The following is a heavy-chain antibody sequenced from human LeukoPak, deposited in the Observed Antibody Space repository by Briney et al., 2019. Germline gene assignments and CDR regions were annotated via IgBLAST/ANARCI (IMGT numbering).Heavy chain of an antibody. Sequence: GGSLRLSCAASGFTFSGSAMHWVRQASGKGLEWVGRIRSKANSYATAYAASVKGRFTISRDDPKNTAYLQMNSLKTEDTAVYYCTRLIEPDPSDYWGQGTLVTVSS. CDR3: TRLIEPDPSDY. CDR2: IRSKANSYAT. J-gene: IGHJ4*02. CDR1: GFTFSGSA. V-gene: IGHV3-73*01.